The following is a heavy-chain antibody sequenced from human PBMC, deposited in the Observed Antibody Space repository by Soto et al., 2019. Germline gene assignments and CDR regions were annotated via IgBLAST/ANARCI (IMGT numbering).Heavy chain of an antibody. V-gene: IGHV1-69*12. Sequence: QVQLVQSGAEVKKPGSSVKVSCKASGGTFSSYAIRWLRQAPGQGLEWMGGIMPIVGTANYAQKFQGRATITADESTRTAYMELRSLSSADTAVYYGANVVRVVKSFPYWHFDLWGRGTLVTVSS. D-gene: IGHD2-15*01. CDR1: GGTFSSYA. CDR2: IMPIVGTA. CDR3: ANVVRVVKSFPYWHFDL. J-gene: IGHJ2*01.